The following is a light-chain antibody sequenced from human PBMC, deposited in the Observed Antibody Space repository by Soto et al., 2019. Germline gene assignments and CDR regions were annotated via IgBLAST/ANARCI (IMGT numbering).Light chain of an antibody. J-gene: IGKJ4*01. CDR3: QQYDSYSPLT. Sequence: DIKMTQSPSTLSASVGDRVTITCRASQSISSWLAWYQQKPGKAPKLLIYAASSLQSGVPSRFSGSGSGTDFTLTISSLQPDDFATYYCQQYDSYSPLTFGGGTKVDIK. CDR2: AAS. CDR1: QSISSW. V-gene: IGKV1-5*01.